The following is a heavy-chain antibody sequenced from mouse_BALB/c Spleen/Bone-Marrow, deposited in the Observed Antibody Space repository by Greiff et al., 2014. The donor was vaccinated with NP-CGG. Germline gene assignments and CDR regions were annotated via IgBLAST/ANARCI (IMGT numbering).Heavy chain of an antibody. V-gene: IGHV5-17*02. D-gene: IGHD2-10*02. CDR3: ARGKYGYDY. CDR1: GFTFSSFG. Sequence: EVKLVESGGGLVQPGGSRKLSCAASGFTFSSFGVHWVRQAPEKGLEWVAYISSGSSTIYYADTVEGRFTISRDNPKNTLFLQMTSLRSEDTAMYYCARGKYGYDYWGQGTTLTVSS. CDR2: ISSGSSTI. J-gene: IGHJ2*01.